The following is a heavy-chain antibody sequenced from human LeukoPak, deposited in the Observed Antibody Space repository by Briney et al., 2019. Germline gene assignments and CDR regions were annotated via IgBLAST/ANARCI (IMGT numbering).Heavy chain of an antibody. Sequence: GGSLRLSCAASEFIFSSYSMNWVRQAPGKGLEWVSSISSSTTYIYYADSVKGRFTISRDNAKNSLYLQMNSLRAEDTAVYYCARDDWWTAMLWGQGTLVTVSS. V-gene: IGHV3-21*04. D-gene: IGHD2-8*02. CDR1: EFIFSSYS. CDR2: ISSSTTYI. CDR3: ARDDWWTAML. J-gene: IGHJ4*02.